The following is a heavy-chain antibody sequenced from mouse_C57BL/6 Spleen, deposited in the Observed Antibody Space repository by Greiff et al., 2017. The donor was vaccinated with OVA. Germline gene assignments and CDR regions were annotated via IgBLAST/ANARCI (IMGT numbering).Heavy chain of an antibody. J-gene: IGHJ4*01. V-gene: IGHV14-4*01. CDR2: IDPENGDT. Sequence: VQLKQSGAELVRPGASVKLSCTASGFNIKDDYMHWVKQRPEQGLEWIGWIDPENGDTEYASKFQGKATITADTSSNTAYLQLSSLTSEDTAVYYCTGKGYYAMDYWGQGTSVTVSS. D-gene: IGHD1-3*01. CDR1: GFNIKDDY. CDR3: TGKGYYAMDY.